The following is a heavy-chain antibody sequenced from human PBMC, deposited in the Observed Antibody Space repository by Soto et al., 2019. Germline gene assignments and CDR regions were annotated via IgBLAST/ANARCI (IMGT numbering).Heavy chain of an antibody. D-gene: IGHD1-26*01. V-gene: IGHV1-18*04. CDR2: ISASNDNT. J-gene: IGHJ4*02. CDR3: TTDLVGATPAPIDY. Sequence: ASVKVSCKASGYTFTSYDISWVRRAPGQGLEWMGWISASNDNTNYAQKFQGRVTMTTDTSTSTGYMELRSLRSDDTAVYYCTTDLVGATPAPIDYWCQGTLVTISS. CDR1: GYTFTSYD.